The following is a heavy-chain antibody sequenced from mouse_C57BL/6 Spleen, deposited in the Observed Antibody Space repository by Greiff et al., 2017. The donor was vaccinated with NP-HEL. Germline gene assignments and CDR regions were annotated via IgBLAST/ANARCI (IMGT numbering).Heavy chain of an antibody. CDR2: IYPGDGDT. CDR3: ARRYDYYAMDY. J-gene: IGHJ4*01. Sequence: VQLQQSGPELVKPGASVKISCKASGYAFSSSWMNWVKQRPGKGLEWIGRIYPGDGDTNYNGKFKGKATLTADKSSSTAYMQLSSLTSEDSAVYFCARRYDYYAMDYWGQGTSVTVSS. CDR1: GYAFSSSW. V-gene: IGHV1-82*01. D-gene: IGHD1-1*02.